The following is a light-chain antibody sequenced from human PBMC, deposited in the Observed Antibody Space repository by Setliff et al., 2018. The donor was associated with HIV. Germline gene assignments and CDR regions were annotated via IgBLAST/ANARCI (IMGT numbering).Light chain of an antibody. J-gene: IGLJ1*01. CDR3: AAWDGSLNAYL. CDR2: GVD. Sequence: QSVLTQPPSASGTPGRSITISCSGSISNIGSNTVNWYQQLPGTAPKLLMYGVDQRPSGVPDRFSASKSGTSASPAISGLQSEDEADYYCAAWDGSLNAYLFGTGTKVTVL. V-gene: IGLV1-44*01. CDR1: ISNIGSNT.